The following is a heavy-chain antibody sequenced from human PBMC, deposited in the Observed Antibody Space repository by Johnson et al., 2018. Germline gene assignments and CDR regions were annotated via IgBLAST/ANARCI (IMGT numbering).Heavy chain of an antibody. CDR1: GFTFSSYG. Sequence: VQLVESGGGVVQPGRSLRLSCAASGFTFSSYGMHWVRQAPGKGLEWVAVISYDGSNKYSADSVKGRFTIPRDNSKNTLYRQMNRLGADDTRVYYCAKTGGGYPRYDSSGGWWEALDSWGQGTMVTVSS. CDR3: AKTGGGYPRYDSSGGWWEALDS. J-gene: IGHJ3*02. V-gene: IGHV3-30*18. CDR2: ISYDGSNK. D-gene: IGHD3-22*01.